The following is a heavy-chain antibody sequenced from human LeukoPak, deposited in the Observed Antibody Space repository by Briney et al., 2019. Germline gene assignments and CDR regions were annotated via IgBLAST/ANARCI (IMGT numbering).Heavy chain of an antibody. Sequence: ASVKVSCKASGYTFTGYYMHWVRQAPGQGLEWMGWINPNSGGTNYAQKFQVRVTMTRDTSISTAYMELSRLRSDDTAVYYCARDQAMVRGSPSGTDVWGQGTTVTVSS. J-gene: IGHJ6*02. CDR2: INPNSGGT. CDR1: GYTFTGYY. D-gene: IGHD3-10*01. CDR3: ARDQAMVRGSPSGTDV. V-gene: IGHV1-2*02.